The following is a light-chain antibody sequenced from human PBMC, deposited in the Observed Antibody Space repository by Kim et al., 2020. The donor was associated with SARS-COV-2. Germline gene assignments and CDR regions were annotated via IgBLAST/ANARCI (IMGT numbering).Light chain of an antibody. CDR1: GGPHCYA. CDR3: QTWGTPVV. Sequence: AARTTCTQSGGPHCYAIGWHTQRPGRGPHFLLKVNCDGSHYKGDGIPDRFSGSSSDSARYLTISTLQSDDEADYYCQTWGTPVVFGGGTQLTVL. J-gene: IGLJ2*01. V-gene: IGLV4-69*01. CDR2: VNCDGSH.